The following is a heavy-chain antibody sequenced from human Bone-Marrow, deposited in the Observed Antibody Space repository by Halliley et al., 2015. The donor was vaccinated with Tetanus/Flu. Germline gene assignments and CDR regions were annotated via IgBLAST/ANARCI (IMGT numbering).Heavy chain of an antibody. CDR3: AKGFGGTRSSGGNHYYGMDV. V-gene: IGHV3-23*01. Sequence: SLRLSCVASGFRFSGYALNWVRQAPGKGLEWVSGISGSGDNTWNGDSVKGRFTISRDNSKNTLYLQMNSLRGEDTAVYYCAKGFGGTRSSGGNHYYGMDVWGQGTTVTVSS. CDR2: ISGSGDNT. D-gene: IGHD2-15*01. CDR1: GFRFSGYA. J-gene: IGHJ6*02.